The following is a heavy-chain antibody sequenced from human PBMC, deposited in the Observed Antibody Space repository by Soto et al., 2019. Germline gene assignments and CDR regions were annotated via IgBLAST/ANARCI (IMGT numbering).Heavy chain of an antibody. V-gene: IGHV6-1*01. CDR3: ARSNAADRPRVGYYYFMDV. D-gene: IGHD1-1*01. CDR1: GYSVSRNTVV. CDR2: TYYRSKWYN. J-gene: IGHJ6*03. Sequence: SQTLSLTCAISGYSVSRNTVVWSWIRQSPSRGLEWLGMTYYRSKWYNDYAVSVKSRVTINPDTTKNQFSLQLNSVTPEDTAVYFCARSNAADRPRVGYYYFMDVWGKGTTVTVSS.